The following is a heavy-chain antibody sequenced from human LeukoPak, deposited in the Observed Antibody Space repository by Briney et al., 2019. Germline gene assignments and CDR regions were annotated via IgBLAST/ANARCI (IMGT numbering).Heavy chain of an antibody. Sequence: PSETLSLTYTVSGDSLSSHYWSWIRQPPGKGLEWIGYIYGSGSTHYDPSLRSRVTISEDTSKNQFSLKLTSVTAADTAVYYCARNVGWYSHDSWGQGTLVTVSS. J-gene: IGHJ4*02. CDR1: GDSLSSHY. CDR2: IYGSGST. V-gene: IGHV4-59*08. CDR3: ARNVGWYSHDS. D-gene: IGHD6-19*01.